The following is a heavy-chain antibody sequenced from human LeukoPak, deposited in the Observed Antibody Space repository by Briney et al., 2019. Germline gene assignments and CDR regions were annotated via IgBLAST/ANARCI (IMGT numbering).Heavy chain of an antibody. CDR3: ARPYCSGGSCHDYFDY. CDR1: GYMFSSYG. J-gene: IGHJ4*02. V-gene: IGHV1-18*01. D-gene: IGHD2-15*01. Sequence: ASVKVSCKASGYMFSSYGISWVRQAPGQGLEWMGWISANNGNANYAQKLQGRVTMTTDTSTSTAYMELRSLRSDDTAVYYCARPYCSGGSCHDYFDYWGQGTLVTVSS. CDR2: ISANNGNA.